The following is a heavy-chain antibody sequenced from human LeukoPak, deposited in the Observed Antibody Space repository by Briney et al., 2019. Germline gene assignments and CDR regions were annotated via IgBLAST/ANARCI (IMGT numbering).Heavy chain of an antibody. Sequence: GGSLRLSCAASGFTFSSYWMSWVRQAPGKGLEWVANIKQDRSEEYYVDSLKGRFTISRDNAKNSLYLQMNSLRAEDTAVYYCARGYISPRMNWFDPWGQGTLVTVSS. CDR2: IKQDRSEE. J-gene: IGHJ5*02. CDR3: ARGYISPRMNWFDP. V-gene: IGHV3-7*05. CDR1: GFTFSSYW. D-gene: IGHD3-16*02.